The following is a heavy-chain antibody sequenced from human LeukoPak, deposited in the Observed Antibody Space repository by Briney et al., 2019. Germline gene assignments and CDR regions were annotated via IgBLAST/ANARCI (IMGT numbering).Heavy chain of an antibody. D-gene: IGHD5-18*01. CDR1: GGSISGSSDC. CDR3: ARHVAMVAPLHY. J-gene: IGHJ4*02. V-gene: IGHV4-39*01. CDR2: IYYSGST. Sequence: SETLSLTCTVSGGSISGSSDCWGWIRQPPGKGLEWIGSIYYSGSTYYNPSLKNRVTISVDTSKNQFSLKLSSVTAADTAVYYCARHVAMVAPLHYRGQGTLVTVSS.